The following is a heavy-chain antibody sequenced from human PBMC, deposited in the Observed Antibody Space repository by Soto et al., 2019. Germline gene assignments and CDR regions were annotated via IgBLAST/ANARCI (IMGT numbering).Heavy chain of an antibody. CDR3: ASKKAYYYGSGSPVGNRFDP. D-gene: IGHD3-10*01. V-gene: IGHV4-39*01. CDR1: GGSISSSSYY. Sequence: QLQLQESGPGLVKPSETLSLTCTVSGGSISSSSYYWGWIRQPPGKGLEWIGSIYYSGSTYYNPSLKSRVTISVDTSKNQFSLKLSSVTAADTAVYYCASKKAYYYGSGSPVGNRFDPWGQGTLVTVSS. CDR2: IYYSGST. J-gene: IGHJ5*02.